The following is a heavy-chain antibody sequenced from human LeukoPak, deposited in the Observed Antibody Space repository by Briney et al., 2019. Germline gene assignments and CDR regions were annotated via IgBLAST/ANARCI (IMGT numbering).Heavy chain of an antibody. Sequence: ASVKVSCKASGYTFTGYYMHWVRQAPGQGLEWMGWINPNSGGTNYAQKFQGRVTMTRDTSISTAYMELSRMRSDDTAVYYCARTSITIFGVVRPYFDYWGQGTLVTVSS. V-gene: IGHV1-2*02. CDR2: INPNSGGT. CDR1: GYTFTGYY. J-gene: IGHJ4*02. D-gene: IGHD3-3*01. CDR3: ARTSITIFGVVRPYFDY.